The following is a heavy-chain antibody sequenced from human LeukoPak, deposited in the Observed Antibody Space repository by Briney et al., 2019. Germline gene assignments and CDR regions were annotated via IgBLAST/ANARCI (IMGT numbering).Heavy chain of an antibody. Sequence: GRSLRLSCAASGFTFDDYAMHWVRQAPGKGLEWVSGISWNSGSIGYADPVKGRFTISRDNAKNSLYLQTNSLRAEDTALYYCAKDIFTGIAAAGAIDYWGQGTLVTVSS. J-gene: IGHJ4*02. CDR1: GFTFDDYA. CDR2: ISWNSGSI. D-gene: IGHD6-13*01. V-gene: IGHV3-9*01. CDR3: AKDIFTGIAAAGAIDY.